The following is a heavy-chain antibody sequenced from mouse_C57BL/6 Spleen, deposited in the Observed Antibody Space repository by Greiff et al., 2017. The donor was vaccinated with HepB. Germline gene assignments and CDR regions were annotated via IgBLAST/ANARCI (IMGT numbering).Heavy chain of an antibody. D-gene: IGHD1-1*01. CDR2: IYPGDGDT. CDR3: AREGAYITTVVAPGYFDV. Sequence: VQLRQSGPELVKPGASVKISCKASGYAFSSSWMNWVKQRPGKGLEWIGRIYPGDGDTNYNGKFKGKATLTADKSSSTAYMQLSSLTSEDSAVYFCAREGAYITTVVAPGYFDVWGTGTTVTVSS. V-gene: IGHV1-82*01. J-gene: IGHJ1*03. CDR1: GYAFSSSW.